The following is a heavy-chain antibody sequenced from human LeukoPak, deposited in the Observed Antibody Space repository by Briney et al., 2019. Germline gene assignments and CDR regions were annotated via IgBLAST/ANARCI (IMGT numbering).Heavy chain of an antibody. CDR3: ARDGVTYYYESSGYIDY. CDR2: IIPIFGTA. D-gene: IGHD3-22*01. CDR1: GGTFSSYA. J-gene: IGHJ4*02. Sequence: SVKVSCKASGGTFSSYAISWVRQAPGQGLEWMGRIIPIFGTANYAQKFQGRVTITTDESTSTAYMELSSLRSEDTAVYYCARDGVTYYYESSGYIDYWGQGTLVTVSS. V-gene: IGHV1-69*05.